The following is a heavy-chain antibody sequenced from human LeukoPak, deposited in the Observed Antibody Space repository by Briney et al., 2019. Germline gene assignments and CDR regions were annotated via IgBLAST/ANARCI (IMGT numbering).Heavy chain of an antibody. CDR1: GFTFSSYS. CDR2: ISSSSSYI. Sequence: GGSMRLASAASGFTFSSYSMNWVRQAPGKGLEWVSSISSSSSYIYYADSVKGRFTISRDNAKNSLYLQMNSLRAEDTAVYYCARESGGGDFPSWGQGTMVTVSS. J-gene: IGHJ3*01. CDR3: ARESGGGDFPS. V-gene: IGHV3-21*01. D-gene: IGHD2-21*01.